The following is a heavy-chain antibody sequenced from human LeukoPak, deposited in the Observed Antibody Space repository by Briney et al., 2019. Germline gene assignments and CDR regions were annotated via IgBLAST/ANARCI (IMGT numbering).Heavy chain of an antibody. Sequence: PSETLSLTCDVSVGSIRGYYWSWIRQSPEKGLEWIGYIYSSGSTNYNPSLKSRVTMSVDTSKTQLSLKVSSVTAADTAVYYCARVFDSGSQAYFYYMDVWGKGTTVIISS. CDR1: VGSIRGYY. J-gene: IGHJ6*03. CDR2: IYSSGST. D-gene: IGHD3-10*01. CDR3: ARVFDSGSQAYFYYMDV. V-gene: IGHV4-59*01.